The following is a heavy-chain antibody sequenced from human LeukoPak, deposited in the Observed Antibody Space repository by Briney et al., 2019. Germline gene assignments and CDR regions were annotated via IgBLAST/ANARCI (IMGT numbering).Heavy chain of an antibody. D-gene: IGHD3-22*01. CDR1: GFTFSNAW. Sequence: PGGSLRLSCAASGFTFSNAWMSWVRQAPGKGLEWVGRIKSKTDGGTTDYAAPVKGRFTISRDDSKNTLCLQMNSLKTEDTAVYYSTTDPNLSGSDDAFDIWGQGTMVSVSS. CDR3: TTDPNLSGSDDAFDI. V-gene: IGHV3-15*01. J-gene: IGHJ3*02. CDR2: IKSKTDGGTT.